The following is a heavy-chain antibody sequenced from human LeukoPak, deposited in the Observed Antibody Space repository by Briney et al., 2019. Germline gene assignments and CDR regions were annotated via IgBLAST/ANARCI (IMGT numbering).Heavy chain of an antibody. CDR2: ISAYNGNT. Sequence: ASVKVSCKASGYTFTGCYMHWVRQAPGQGLEWMGWISAYNGNTHYAQKLQGRVTMTTDTSTSTVYMELRSLRSDDTAVYYCARGSPPRRNYDSRGYYSYYFDYWGQGTLVTVSS. CDR1: GYTFTGCY. CDR3: ARGSPPRRNYDSRGYYSYYFDY. V-gene: IGHV1-18*04. J-gene: IGHJ4*02. D-gene: IGHD3-22*01.